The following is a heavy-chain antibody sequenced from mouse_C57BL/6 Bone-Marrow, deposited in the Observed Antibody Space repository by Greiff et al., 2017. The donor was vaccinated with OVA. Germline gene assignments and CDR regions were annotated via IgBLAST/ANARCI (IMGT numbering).Heavy chain of an antibody. D-gene: IGHD1-1*01. Sequence: EVQRVESGAELVRPGSSVKMSCKTSGYTFTSYGINWVKQRPGQGLEWIGYIYIGNGYTEYNEKFKGKATLTSDTSSSTAYMQLSSLTSEDSAIYFCAICYYYGSSYWYFDVWGTGTTVTVSS. CDR1: GYTFTSYG. J-gene: IGHJ1*03. CDR3: AICYYYGSSYWYFDV. V-gene: IGHV1-58*01. CDR2: IYIGNGYT.